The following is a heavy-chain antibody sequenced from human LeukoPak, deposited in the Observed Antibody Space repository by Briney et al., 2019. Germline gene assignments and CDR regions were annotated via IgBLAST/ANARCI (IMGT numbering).Heavy chain of an antibody. CDR3: TTVPPLLWFGELLYFDY. CDR2: IKSKIDGGTT. J-gene: IGHJ4*02. V-gene: IGHV3-15*01. CDR1: GFTISNAW. Sequence: GGSLRLSCAASGFTISNAWMSWVRQAPGKGLEWVGRIKSKIDGGTTDYAAPVKGRFTISRDDSKNTLYLQMNSLKTEDTAVYYCTTVPPLLWFGELLYFDYWGQGTLVTVSS. D-gene: IGHD3-10*01.